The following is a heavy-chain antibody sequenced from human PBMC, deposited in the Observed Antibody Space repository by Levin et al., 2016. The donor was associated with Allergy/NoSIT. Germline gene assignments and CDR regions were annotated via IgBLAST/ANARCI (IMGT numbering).Heavy chain of an antibody. CDR2: INHSGST. V-gene: IGHV4-34*01. J-gene: IGHJ4*02. Sequence: SETLSLTCAVYGGSFSGYYWSWIRQPPGKGLEWIGEINHSGSTNYNPSLKSRVTISVDTSKNQFSLKLSSVTAADTAVYYCASRRGRGFRSGWYWDYWGQGTLVTVSS. CDR3: ASRRGRGFRSGWYWDY. CDR1: GGSFSGYY. D-gene: IGHD6-19*01.